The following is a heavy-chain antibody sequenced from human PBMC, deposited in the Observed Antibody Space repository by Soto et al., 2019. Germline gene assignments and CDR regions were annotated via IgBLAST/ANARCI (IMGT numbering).Heavy chain of an antibody. CDR1: GFTFSSYS. CDR2: ISSSSSYI. Sequence: GGSLRLSCAASGFTFSSYSMNWVRQAPGKGLEWVSSISSSSSYIYYADSVKGRFTISRDNAKNSLYLQMNSLRAEDTAVYYCARDRFLEWLKGARSLYYYYYMDVWGKGTTVTVSS. V-gene: IGHV3-21*01. CDR3: ARDRFLEWLKGARSLYYYYYMDV. D-gene: IGHD3-3*01. J-gene: IGHJ6*03.